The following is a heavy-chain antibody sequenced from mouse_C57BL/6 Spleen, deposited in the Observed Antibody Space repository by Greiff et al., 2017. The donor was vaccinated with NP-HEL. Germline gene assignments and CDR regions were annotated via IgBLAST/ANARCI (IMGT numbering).Heavy chain of an antibody. CDR2: INPSSGYT. Sequence: QVQLKQSGAELARPGASVKMSCKASGYTFTSYTMHWVKQRPGQGLEWIGYINPSSGYTKYNQKFKDKATLTADKSSSTAYMQLSSLTSEDSAVYYCARDPIYYDYDGGFAYWGQGTLVTVSA. CDR3: ARDPIYYDYDGGFAY. V-gene: IGHV1-4*01. J-gene: IGHJ3*01. D-gene: IGHD2-4*01. CDR1: GYTFTSYT.